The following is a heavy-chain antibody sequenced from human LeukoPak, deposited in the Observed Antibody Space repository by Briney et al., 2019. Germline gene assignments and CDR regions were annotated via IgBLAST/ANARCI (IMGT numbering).Heavy chain of an antibody. V-gene: IGHV1-69*13. J-gene: IGHJ4*02. CDR1: GCTFTSYA. CDR3: ASGLVYYYDSSGYYTGLRY. CDR2: IIPIFGTA. Sequence: SVKVSCKASGCTFTSYAIHWVRQAPGQRLEWMGGIIPIFGTANYAQKFQGRVTITADESTSTAYMELSSLRSEDTAVYYCASGLVYYYDSSGYYTGLRYWGQGTLVTVSS. D-gene: IGHD3-22*01.